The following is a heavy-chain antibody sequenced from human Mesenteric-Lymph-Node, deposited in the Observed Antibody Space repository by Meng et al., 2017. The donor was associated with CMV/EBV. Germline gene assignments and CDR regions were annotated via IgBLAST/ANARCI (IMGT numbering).Heavy chain of an antibody. CDR1: DVSLTSGAYH. CDR2: IYGTGIT. V-gene: IGHV4-61*08. CDR3: AKSRSSTPGIVDD. Sequence: DTGPVLTKPAGPLVPPCIVADVSLTSGAYHWSWIRQSPGKGLEWIGYIYGTGITIYNPSLKSRVTILLETSKNQFSLKLNSVTTADTAVYYCAKSRSSTPGIVDDWGQGTLVTVSS. J-gene: IGHJ4*02. D-gene: IGHD2/OR15-2a*01.